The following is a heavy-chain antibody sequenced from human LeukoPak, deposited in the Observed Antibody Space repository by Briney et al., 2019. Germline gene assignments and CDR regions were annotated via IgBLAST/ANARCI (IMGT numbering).Heavy chain of an antibody. D-gene: IGHD6-6*01. CDR1: GFTFSSYE. CDR3: ARYSSSSGGASHYFDY. V-gene: IGHV3-48*03. CDR2: ISSSGSTR. Sequence: GGSLRLSCAASGFTFSSYEMNWVRQAPGKGREWVSYISSSGSTRYYADSVKGRFTISRDNAKKSLYLQMNSLRAEDTAVYYCARYSSSSGGASHYFDYWGQGTLVTVSS. J-gene: IGHJ4*02.